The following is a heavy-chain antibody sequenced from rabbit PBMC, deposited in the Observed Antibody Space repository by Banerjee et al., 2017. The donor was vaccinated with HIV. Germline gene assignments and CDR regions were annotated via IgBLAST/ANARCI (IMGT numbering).Heavy chain of an antibody. Sequence: QEQLVESGGGLVQPGGSLTLSCKASGFVFSTYYMSWVRQAPGKGLEWIASIYDGDGSTYYTNWVNGRFTISKTSSTTVTLQMTSLTAADTATYFCVREGSAWGADFWGQGTLVTVS. CDR2: IYDGDGST. V-gene: IGHV1S47*01. CDR1: GFVFSTYY. J-gene: IGHJ3*01. D-gene: IGHD4-1*01. CDR3: VREGSAWGADF.